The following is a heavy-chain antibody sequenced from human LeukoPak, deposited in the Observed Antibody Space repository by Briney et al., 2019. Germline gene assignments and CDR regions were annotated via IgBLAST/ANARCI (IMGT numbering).Heavy chain of an antibody. CDR2: IYNTGRT. J-gene: IGHJ4*02. D-gene: IGHD1-26*01. CDR3: ARQGELAIDY. V-gene: IGHV4-59*08. Sequence: SETLSLTCTVSGGSITNYYWSWIRQSPGKGLEWIGFIYNTGRTNYNPSLQSRVTMSIDTSKNQFSLKLSSVTAADTAVYYCARQGELAIDYWGQGTLVTVSS. CDR1: GGSITNYY.